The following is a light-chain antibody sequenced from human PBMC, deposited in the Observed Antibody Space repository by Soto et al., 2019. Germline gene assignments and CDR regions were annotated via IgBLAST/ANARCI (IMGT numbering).Light chain of an antibody. CDR2: DVN. Sequence: QSALTQPASLSGSPGQSVTISCTGPSSHLETYNLVSWYQHHPGRAPKLIIYDVNKRPSRISDRFSGSKSANTASLTISLLQTDDEADDYCCSYAGITTFVFGGGTNVTVL. J-gene: IGLJ3*02. CDR1: SSHLETYNL. CDR3: CSYAGITTFV. V-gene: IGLV2-23*02.